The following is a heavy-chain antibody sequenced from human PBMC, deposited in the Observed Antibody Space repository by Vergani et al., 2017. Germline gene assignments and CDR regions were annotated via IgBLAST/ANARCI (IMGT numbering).Heavy chain of an antibody. CDR3: AKDLSRGYSGYDPPTRFDY. D-gene: IGHD5-12*01. J-gene: IGHJ4*02. Sequence: EVQLLESGGGLVQPGGSLRLSCAASGFTFSSYAMSWVRQAPGKGLEWVSAISGSGGSTYYADSVKGRFTISRDNSKNTLYLQMNSLRAEDTAVYYCAKDLSRGYSGYDPPTRFDYWGQGTLVTVSS. V-gene: IGHV3-23*01. CDR2: ISGSGGST. CDR1: GFTFSSYA.